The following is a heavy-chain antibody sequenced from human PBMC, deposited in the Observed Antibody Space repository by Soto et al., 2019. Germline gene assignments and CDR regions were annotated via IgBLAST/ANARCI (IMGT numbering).Heavy chain of an antibody. D-gene: IGHD3-9*01. CDR2: IYNNGIT. CDR1: GGSISDYY. Sequence: XETLSLTCIDSGGSISDYYWTWLRQPAGKGLEWIGHIYNNGITSYNPSLNNRVTVSLDTSMNQFSLRLTSVTAADTAVYYCARDRRGDDDILTGYYNYGLDVWGLGTTVTVSS. V-gene: IGHV4-4*07. CDR3: ARDRRGDDDILTGYYNYGLDV. J-gene: IGHJ6*02.